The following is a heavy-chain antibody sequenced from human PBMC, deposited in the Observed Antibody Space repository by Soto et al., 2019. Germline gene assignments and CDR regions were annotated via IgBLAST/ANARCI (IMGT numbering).Heavy chain of an antibody. CDR1: VGSIGTYY. J-gene: IGHJ4*02. CDR3: ARDGYCTNGVCYGGGGPFDY. V-gene: IGHV4-59*13. Sequence: SETLSLTSPFSVGSIGTYYWNWLRPSPWNGLEWIGYIFYSGRTNYNPSLKSRLTLSVDTSKNQVSLKLSSVTAADTAVYYCARDGYCTNGVCYGGGGPFDYWGQGTLVTVYS. D-gene: IGHD2-8*01. CDR2: IFYSGRT.